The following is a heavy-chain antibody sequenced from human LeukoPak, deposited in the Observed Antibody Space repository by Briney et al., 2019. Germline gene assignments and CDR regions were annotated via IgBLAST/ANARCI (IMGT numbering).Heavy chain of an antibody. V-gene: IGHV1-46*01. J-gene: IGHJ4*02. D-gene: IGHD5-18*01. Sequence: GASVTVSCKASGYTFTSYYMHWVRQAPGQGLEWMGIINPSGGSTNYAQKFQGRVTMTGDMSTSTVYMELSSLRSEDTAVYYCARDDRPIQLWLNYWGQGTLVTVSS. CDR1: GYTFTSYY. CDR2: INPSGGST. CDR3: ARDDRPIQLWLNY.